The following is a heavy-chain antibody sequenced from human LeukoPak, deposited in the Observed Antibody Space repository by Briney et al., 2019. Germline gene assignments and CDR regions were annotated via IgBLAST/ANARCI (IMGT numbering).Heavy chain of an antibody. V-gene: IGHV4-39*01. CDR1: GGTISSSSYY. CDR2: IYYSGST. D-gene: IGHD3-16*01. J-gene: IGHJ4*02. CDR3: ARRSLGGDDY. Sequence: SGTLTLTCTASGGTISSSSYYWGWHRPPPGKGLEWIGSIYYSGSTYYNPSLKSRVTISVDTSKNQFSLKLSSVTAADTAVYYCARRSLGGDDYWGQGTLVTVSS.